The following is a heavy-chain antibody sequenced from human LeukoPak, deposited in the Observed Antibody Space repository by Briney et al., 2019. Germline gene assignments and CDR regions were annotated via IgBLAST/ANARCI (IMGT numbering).Heavy chain of an antibody. J-gene: IGHJ5*02. Sequence: SETLSLTCTVSGGSISSSSYYWGWIRQPPGKGLEWLGSIYYSGSTYYNPSLKSRVTISVDTSKNQFSLKLSSVTAADTAVYYCARNPWFDPWGQGTLVTVSS. V-gene: IGHV4-39*07. CDR2: IYYSGST. CDR1: GGSISSSSYY. CDR3: ARNPWFDP.